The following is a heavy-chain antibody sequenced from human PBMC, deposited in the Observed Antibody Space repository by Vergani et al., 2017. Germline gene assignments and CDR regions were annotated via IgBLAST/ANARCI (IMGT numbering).Heavy chain of an antibody. D-gene: IGHD2-21*02. CDR3: ARGLPRLSSSHVVTAIRYYYYYGMDG. Sequence: QVQLQQWGAGLLKPSETLSLTCAVYGGSFSGYYWSWIRQPPGKGLEWIGEINHSGSTNYNPSLKSRVTISVDTSKNQFSLKLSSVTAADTAVYYCARGLPRLSSSHVVTAIRYYYYYGMDGWGQGP. J-gene: IGHJ6*02. CDR1: GGSFSGYY. V-gene: IGHV4-34*01. CDR2: INHSGST.